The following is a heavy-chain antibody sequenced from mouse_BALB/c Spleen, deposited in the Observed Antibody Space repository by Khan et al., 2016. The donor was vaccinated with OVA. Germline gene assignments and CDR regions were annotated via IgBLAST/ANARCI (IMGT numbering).Heavy chain of an antibody. D-gene: IGHD1-3*01. CDR1: GYSFTSYL. V-gene: IGHV1-5*01. Sequence: EVQLQQSGTVLARPGASVKMSCRASGYSFTSYLIHWVKQRPGQGLEWIGDIYPGNSDTSYNQKFKDKAKLTAGKTASTAYMELSSLTNEDSVVYYGTRGGYSSFAYWGQGTLVTVSA. J-gene: IGHJ3*01. CDR3: TRGGYSSFAY. CDR2: IYPGNSDT.